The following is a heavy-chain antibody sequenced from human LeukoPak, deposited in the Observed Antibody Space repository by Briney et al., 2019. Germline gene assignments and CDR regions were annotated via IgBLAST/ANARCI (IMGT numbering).Heavy chain of an antibody. CDR2: ISGSSGRTI. D-gene: IGHD6-19*01. CDR3: ARDTQWLVLYAFDI. CDR1: GLTFSIYS. J-gene: IGHJ3*02. V-gene: IGHV3-48*04. Sequence: GGSLRLSCADSGLTFSIYSMNWVRQAPGKGLEWVSYISGSSGRTIYYTDSVKGRFTISRDNAKNTLYLQMNSLRAEDTAVYYCARDTQWLVLYAFDIWGQGTMVTVSS.